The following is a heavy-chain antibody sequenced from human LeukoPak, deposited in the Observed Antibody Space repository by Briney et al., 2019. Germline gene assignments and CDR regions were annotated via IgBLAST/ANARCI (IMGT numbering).Heavy chain of an antibody. V-gene: IGHV4-4*07. CDR1: GGSISGYF. J-gene: IGHJ4*02. CDR2: IYSSGSN. Sequence: SETLSLTCTVSGGSISGYFWTWIKQPAGKGLEWIGRIYSSGSNNYNPSLKSRVTMSLDTSKNHFSLNLTSVTAADTAVYYCAREPTSGREPTSGRPLDYWGQGTLVTVSS. CDR3: AREPTSGREPTSGRPLDY. D-gene: IGHD5-12*01.